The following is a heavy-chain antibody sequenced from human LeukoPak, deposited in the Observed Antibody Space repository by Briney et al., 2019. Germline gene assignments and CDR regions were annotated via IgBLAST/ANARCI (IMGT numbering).Heavy chain of an antibody. CDR3: ARVAAAAVSHNWFDP. Sequence: SETLSLTCTVSGGSISSSSYYWGWIRQPPGKGLEWIGSIYYSGSTYYNPSLKSRVTISVDTPKNQFSLKLSSVTAADTAVYYCARVAAAAVSHNWFDPWGQGTLVTVSS. J-gene: IGHJ5*02. CDR2: IYYSGST. V-gene: IGHV4-39*07. CDR1: GGSISSSSYY. D-gene: IGHD6-13*01.